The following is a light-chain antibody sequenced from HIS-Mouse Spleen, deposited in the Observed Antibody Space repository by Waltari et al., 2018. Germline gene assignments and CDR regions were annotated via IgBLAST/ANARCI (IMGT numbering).Light chain of an antibody. CDR1: SGHSSYA. CDR3: KTWGTGMV. Sequence: QLVLTQSPSASASLGASVKLTCTLSSGHSSYAIAWHQQQPEKGPRYLMKRNSDGSHSKGDGIPDRFSGSSSGAARDLTISSLQSEDEADYYCKTWGTGMVFGGGTKLTVL. J-gene: IGLJ3*02. CDR2: RNSDGSH. V-gene: IGLV4-69*01.